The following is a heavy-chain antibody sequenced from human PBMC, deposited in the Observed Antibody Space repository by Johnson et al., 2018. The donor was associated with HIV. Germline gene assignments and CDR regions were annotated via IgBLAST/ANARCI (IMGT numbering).Heavy chain of an antibody. J-gene: IGHJ3*02. CDR2: IYSGSYT. CDR3: ARDSGGNYGAFDI. Sequence: EVQLVESGGGLIQPGGSLRLSCAASGFTFSSNDMHWVRQATGKGLEWVSVIYSGSYTYYADSVKGRFTISRDNSKNTLYLQMNSLRPEDTAVYYCARDSGGNYGAFDIWGQGTMVTVSS. CDR1: GFTFSSND. D-gene: IGHD4-23*01. V-gene: IGHV3-66*03.